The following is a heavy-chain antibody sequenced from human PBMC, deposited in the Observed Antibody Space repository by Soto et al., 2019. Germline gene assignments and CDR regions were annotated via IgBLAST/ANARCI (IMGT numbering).Heavy chain of an antibody. J-gene: IGHJ6*02. CDR2: IYSGGST. V-gene: IGHV3-53*02. CDR1: GFTVSSTY. CDR3: GSTSFPGYYYYGMDV. Sequence: EVQLVETGGGLIQPGGSLRLSCAASGFTVSSTYMRWVRQAPGKGLEWVSVIYSGGSTYYADSVKGRFTIFRDDSKNTPYLQMNSLRAEDTAVYYCGSTSFPGYYYYGMDVWGQGTTVTVSS. D-gene: IGHD2-2*01.